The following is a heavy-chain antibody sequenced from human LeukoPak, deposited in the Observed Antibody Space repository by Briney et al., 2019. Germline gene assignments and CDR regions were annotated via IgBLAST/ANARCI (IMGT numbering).Heavy chain of an antibody. J-gene: IGHJ4*02. Sequence: GGSLRLSCAASGFTFSSYWMHWVRQAPGKGLVWVSRINRDGSSTKYADSVKGRFTMSRDNAKNTLYLQMNSLRAEDTALYYCVRRQTSTSGFDHWGQGTLVTVSS. V-gene: IGHV3-74*03. CDR1: GFTFSSYW. CDR2: INRDGSST. D-gene: IGHD6-6*01. CDR3: VRRQTSTSGFDH.